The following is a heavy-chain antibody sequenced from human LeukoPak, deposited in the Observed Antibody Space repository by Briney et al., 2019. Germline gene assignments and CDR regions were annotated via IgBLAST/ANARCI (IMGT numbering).Heavy chain of an antibody. J-gene: IGHJ4*02. V-gene: IGHV4-31*03. CDR3: ARVSRQLVYYFDY. CDR2: IYYSGST. CDR1: GGSISSGGYY. D-gene: IGHD6-13*01. Sequence: SETLSLTCTVSGGSISSGGYYWSWIRQHPGKGLEWIGYIYYSGSTYYNPSLKSRVTISVDTSKNQFPLKLSSVTAADTAVYYCARVSRQLVYYFDYWGQGTLVTVSS.